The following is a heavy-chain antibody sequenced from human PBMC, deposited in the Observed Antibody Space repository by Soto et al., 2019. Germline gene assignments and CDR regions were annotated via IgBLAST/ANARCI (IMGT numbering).Heavy chain of an antibody. J-gene: IGHJ6*02. CDR2: IYYTGSP. CDR1: GGSVSRESHY. CDR3: AREKYDFWTGYYYSAMEV. V-gene: IGHV4-61*01. D-gene: IGHD3-3*01. Sequence: PSETLSLTCTVSGGSVSRESHYWSWIRQTPGKGREWIGYIYYTGSPNYTPSLKGRVPMSVDTSRDQVSLRLRSVTRADTAVYYCAREKYDFWTGYYYSAMEVWGQGTKVTVSS.